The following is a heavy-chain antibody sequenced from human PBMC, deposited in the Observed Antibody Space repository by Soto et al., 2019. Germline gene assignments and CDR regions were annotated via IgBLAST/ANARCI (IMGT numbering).Heavy chain of an antibody. CDR2: IYYSGST. Sequence: PSETLSLTCTVSGGSISSGGYYWSWIHQHPGKGLEWIGYIYYSGSTYYNPSLKSRVTISVDTSKNQFSLKLSSVTAADTAVYYCARDRRSSSWYHFDYWGQGTLVTVSS. D-gene: IGHD6-13*01. V-gene: IGHV4-31*03. J-gene: IGHJ4*02. CDR3: ARDRRSSSWYHFDY. CDR1: GGSISSGGYY.